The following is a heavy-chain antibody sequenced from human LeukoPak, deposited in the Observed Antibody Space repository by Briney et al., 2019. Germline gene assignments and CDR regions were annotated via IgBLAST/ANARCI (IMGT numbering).Heavy chain of an antibody. Sequence: SETLSLTCTVSGYSISSGYYWGWIRQPPGKGLEWLGSINHSGSTYYNPSLKSRVTTSVDTSKNQFSLNVNSVTAADTAVYYCARAGQGYCTSISCYLSLDFWGQGTLVTVSS. V-gene: IGHV4-38-2*02. J-gene: IGHJ4*02. D-gene: IGHD2-2*01. CDR2: INHSGST. CDR3: ARAGQGYCTSISCYLSLDF. CDR1: GYSISSGYY.